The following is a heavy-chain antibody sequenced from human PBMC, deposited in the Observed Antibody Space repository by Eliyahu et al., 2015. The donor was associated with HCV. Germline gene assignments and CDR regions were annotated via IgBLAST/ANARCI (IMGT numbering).Heavy chain of an antibody. CDR1: GGSITTYX. Sequence: QVQLQESGPGLVKPSETLSLTCTVSGGSITTYXWSWIRQPPGXGXXWIGYIHYSGSTNYNPSLKSRVTISLDTSKNQFSLNLTSVAAADTAVYYCASGGGGIAVAGTGGWFDPWGQGTLVTVSS. CDR3: ASGGGGIAVAGTGGWFDP. J-gene: IGHJ5*02. V-gene: IGHV4-59*01. D-gene: IGHD6-19*01. CDR2: IHYSGST.